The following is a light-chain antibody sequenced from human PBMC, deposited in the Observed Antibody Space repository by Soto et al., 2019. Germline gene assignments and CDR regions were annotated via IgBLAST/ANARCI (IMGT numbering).Light chain of an antibody. Sequence: QAVVTQEPSLTVSPGGTVTLTCASSTGAVTSDYYANWFQQKPGQVPTTLIYSTNNRHSWTPARFSGSLLVGKAALTLSGVQPDDEADYYCLLYCDDTGVFGGGTKVTVL. J-gene: IGLJ3*02. CDR2: STN. V-gene: IGLV7-43*01. CDR3: LLYCDDTGV. CDR1: TGAVTSDYY.